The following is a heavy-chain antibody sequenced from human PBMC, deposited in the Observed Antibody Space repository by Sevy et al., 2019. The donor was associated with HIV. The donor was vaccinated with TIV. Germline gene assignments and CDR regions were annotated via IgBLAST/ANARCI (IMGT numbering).Heavy chain of an antibody. CDR1: GFTFTLYS. J-gene: IGHJ1*01. V-gene: IGHV3-30-3*01. CDR2: ISFDGSNK. Sequence: GGSLRLSCAASGFTFTLYSMHRVRQAPRKGLEWVATISFDGSNKHYADSVKGRFTISRDNSQNSLYLQMNSLRTEDTAVYYCALERLSSDVAEYFQNWGQGTLVTVSS. D-gene: IGHD1-1*01. CDR3: ALERLSSDVAEYFQN.